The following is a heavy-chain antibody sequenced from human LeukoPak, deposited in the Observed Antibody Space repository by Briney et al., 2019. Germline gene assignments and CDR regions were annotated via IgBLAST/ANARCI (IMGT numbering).Heavy chain of an antibody. Sequence: ASVKVSCKASGGTFSSYAISWVRQAPGQGLEWMGWINPNSGGTNYAQKFQGRVTMTRDTSISTAYMELSRLRSDDTAVYYCARGLYGRYYYYMDVWGKGTTVTVSS. V-gene: IGHV1-2*02. CDR2: INPNSGGT. CDR3: ARGLYGRYYYYMDV. D-gene: IGHD3-10*01. J-gene: IGHJ6*03. CDR1: GGTFSSYA.